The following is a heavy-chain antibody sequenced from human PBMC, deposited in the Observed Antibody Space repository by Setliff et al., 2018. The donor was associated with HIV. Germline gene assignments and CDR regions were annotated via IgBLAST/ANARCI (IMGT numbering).Heavy chain of an antibody. CDR3: AKELAASGLGYFDS. Sequence: PGGSLRLSCAASGFTFSNYAMSWVRQALGEGLEWVSAILSTGERTFYADSVKGRFTISRDNSKNTVYLQMNSLRAEDTVEYYCAKELAASGLGYFDSWGRGILVTVSS. CDR1: GFTFSNYA. V-gene: IGHV3-23*01. D-gene: IGHD3-22*01. CDR2: ILSTGERT. J-gene: IGHJ4*02.